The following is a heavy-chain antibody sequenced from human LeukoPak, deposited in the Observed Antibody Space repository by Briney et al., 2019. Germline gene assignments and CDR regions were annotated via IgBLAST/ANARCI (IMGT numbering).Heavy chain of an antibody. J-gene: IGHJ4*02. D-gene: IGHD6-6*01. Sequence: SETLSLTCTVSGGSISSYYWSWIRQPPGKGLEWIGYIYYKGNTNYNPSLKSRVTISVDTSKNQFSLKLSSVTAADTAVYYCARSRGYSSSFDYWGQGTLVTVSS. V-gene: IGHV4-59*08. CDR1: GGSISSYY. CDR2: IYYKGNT. CDR3: ARSRGYSSSFDY.